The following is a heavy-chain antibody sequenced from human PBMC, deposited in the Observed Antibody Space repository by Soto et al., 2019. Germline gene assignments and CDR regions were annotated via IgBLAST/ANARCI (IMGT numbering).Heavy chain of an antibody. CDR1: GDTFNFYT. Sequence: QVQLVQSGAEVRKPGSSVKVSCTASGDTFNFYTISWVRQAPGQGLEWMGRVIPMLRMSNYAQKFQGRVTVSADKAASTAYVALISRGSDDKAVYYCATNYGSGSTHFDYWGQGTLVTVSS. J-gene: IGHJ4*02. D-gene: IGHD3-10*01. CDR3: ATNYGSGSTHFDY. CDR2: VIPMLRMS. V-gene: IGHV1-69*02.